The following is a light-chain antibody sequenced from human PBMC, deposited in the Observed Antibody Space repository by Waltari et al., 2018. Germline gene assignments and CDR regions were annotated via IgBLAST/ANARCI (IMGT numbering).Light chain of an antibody. V-gene: IGKV4-1*01. J-gene: IGKJ4*01. CDR2: WAS. Sequence: DLVMTQSPDSLAVSLGYRATSNCKSSQSVLYSSNNKNYLAWYQQKPGQPPKLLIYWASTRESGVPDRFSGSGSGTDFTLTISSLQAEDVAVYYCQQYYNTPLAFGGGTKVEIK. CDR1: QSVLYSSNNKNY. CDR3: QQYYNTPLA.